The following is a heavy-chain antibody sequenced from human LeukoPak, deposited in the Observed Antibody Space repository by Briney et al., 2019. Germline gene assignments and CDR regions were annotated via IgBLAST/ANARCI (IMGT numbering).Heavy chain of an antibody. CDR3: ARDLVSSHWFDP. D-gene: IGHD2-8*01. V-gene: IGHV4-59*01. J-gene: IGHJ5*02. Sequence: SVTLSLTCTVSGGSISGFYWSWIRQAPGKGLEWIGFISYSGSTNYNPSLKSRVTISVDMSNNQFSLKLSSVTAADTAVYYCARDLVSSHWFDPWGQGTLVTVSS. CDR1: GGSISGFY. CDR2: ISYSGST.